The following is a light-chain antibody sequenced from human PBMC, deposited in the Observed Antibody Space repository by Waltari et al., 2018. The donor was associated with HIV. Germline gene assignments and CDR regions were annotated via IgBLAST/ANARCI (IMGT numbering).Light chain of an antibody. Sequence: QSVLTQPPSASGTPGQRVTISCSGSSSNIGSNYVFWYQQLPGTARKLIIYRNNQRPSWVPGRFSCSKSGTAASRTIGGLRSEDEVDYYCAAWDDSLRGRVFGGGTKLTVL. CDR2: RNN. J-gene: IGLJ3*02. V-gene: IGLV1-47*01. CDR1: SSNIGSNY. CDR3: AAWDDSLRGRV.